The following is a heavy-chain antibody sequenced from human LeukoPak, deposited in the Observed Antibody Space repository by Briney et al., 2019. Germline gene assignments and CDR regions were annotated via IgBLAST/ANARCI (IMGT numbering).Heavy chain of an antibody. J-gene: IGHJ6*03. V-gene: IGHV3-49*04. CDR2: IRSKAYGGTT. D-gene: IGHD3-16*01. CDR1: GFTFSNYA. CDR3: KGGLHLDYYYYYMDV. Sequence: PGGSLRLSCAASGFTFSNYAMSWVRQAPGKGPEWVGFIRSKAYGGTTEYAASVKGRFTISRDDSKSIAYLQMNSLKTEDTAVYYCKGGLHLDYYYYYMDVWGKGTTVTVSS.